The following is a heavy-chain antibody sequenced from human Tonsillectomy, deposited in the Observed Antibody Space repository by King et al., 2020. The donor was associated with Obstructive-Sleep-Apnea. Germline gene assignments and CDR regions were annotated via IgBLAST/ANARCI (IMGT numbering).Heavy chain of an antibody. D-gene: IGHD1/OR15-1a*01. CDR1: GGSISSYY. CDR2: IYYSGST. CDR3: ARDLITGTSYFDY. J-gene: IGHJ4*02. Sequence: QLQESGPGLVKPSETLSLTCTVSGGSISSYYWSWIRQPPGKGLVWIGYIYYSGSTNYNPSLKSRVTISVDTSKNQFSLKLSSVTAADTAVYYCARDLITGTSYFDYWGQGTLVTVSS. V-gene: IGHV4-59*01.